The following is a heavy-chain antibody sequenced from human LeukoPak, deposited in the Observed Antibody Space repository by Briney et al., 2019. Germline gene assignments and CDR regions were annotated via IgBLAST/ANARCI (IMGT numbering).Heavy chain of an antibody. Sequence: GASVKVSCKASGGTFSSYAITWVRQAPGQGLEWMGRIIPILGIANYAQKFQGRVTITADKSTSTVYMELSSLRSEDTAVYYCATMLDGYDRTDLDYWGQGTLVTVSS. J-gene: IGHJ4*02. CDR2: IIPILGIA. D-gene: IGHD5-12*01. CDR1: GGTFSSYA. CDR3: ATMLDGYDRTDLDY. V-gene: IGHV1-69*04.